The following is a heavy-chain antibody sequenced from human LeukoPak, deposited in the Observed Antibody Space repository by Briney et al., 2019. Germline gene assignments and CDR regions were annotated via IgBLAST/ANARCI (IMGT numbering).Heavy chain of an antibody. D-gene: IGHD3-16*01. J-gene: IGHJ4*02. CDR1: GFTVSSNY. CDR2: IYSGGSR. Sequence: GGSLRLSCAASGFTVSSNYMSWVRQAPGKGLEWVSVIYSGGSRYYADSVKGRFTISRDVSQNTVYLQMNSLRAEDTAVYYCAQGARGSYDYDNWGRGTLVTVSS. V-gene: IGHV3-53*01. CDR3: AQGARGSYDYDN.